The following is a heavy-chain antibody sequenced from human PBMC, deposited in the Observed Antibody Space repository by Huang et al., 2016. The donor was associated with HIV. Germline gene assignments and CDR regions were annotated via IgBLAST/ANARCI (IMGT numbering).Heavy chain of an antibody. CDR1: GFTFTHYA. D-gene: IGHD6-19*01. Sequence: QVQLVESGGGLVQPGRSLRLSCAASGFTFTHYAIHWVRQAPGKGLEWFAFKSYDARNKFYADAVKGRFTISRDNSKSTRYLLMNSLRVDDTALYYCARSAVPGDGDWFDPWGQGTLVTVSS. J-gene: IGHJ5*02. CDR2: KSYDARNK. V-gene: IGHV3-30*01. CDR3: ARSAVPGDGDWFDP.